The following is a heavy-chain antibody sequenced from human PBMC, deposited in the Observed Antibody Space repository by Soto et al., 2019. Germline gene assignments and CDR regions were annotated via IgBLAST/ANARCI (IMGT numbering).Heavy chain of an antibody. Sequence: SETLSLTCTVSGGSICSGGYYWSWIRQHPGKGLEWIGYIYYSGSTYYNPSLKSRVTISVDTSKNQFSLKLSSVTAADTAVYYCARDAPVGYGGYGWFDPWGQGTLVTASS. D-gene: IGHD5-12*01. CDR1: GGSICSGGYY. CDR3: ARDAPVGYGGYGWFDP. CDR2: IYYSGST. J-gene: IGHJ5*02. V-gene: IGHV4-31*02.